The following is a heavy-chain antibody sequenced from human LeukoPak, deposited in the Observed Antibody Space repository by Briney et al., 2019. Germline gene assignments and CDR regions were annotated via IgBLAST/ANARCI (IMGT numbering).Heavy chain of an antibody. Sequence: GSSVKVSCKASGGSFSSYAISWVRQAPGQGLEWMGGIIPIFGTANYAQKFQGRVTITADESTSTAYMELSSLRSEDTAVYYCARDSSYYYGSGSPGQLDQGDYWGQGTLVTVSS. CDR3: ARDSSYYYGSGSPGQLDQGDY. D-gene: IGHD3-10*01. CDR1: GGSFSSYA. CDR2: IIPIFGTA. J-gene: IGHJ4*02. V-gene: IGHV1-69*01.